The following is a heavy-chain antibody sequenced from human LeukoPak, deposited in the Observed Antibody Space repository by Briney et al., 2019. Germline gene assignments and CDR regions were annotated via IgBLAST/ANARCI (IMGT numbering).Heavy chain of an antibody. D-gene: IGHD6-19*01. V-gene: IGHV3-21*01. Sequence: PGGSLRLSCTVSGFTLSTYSLNWVRRAPGKGLEWVSLMTNSRSYYADSVKGRFTISRDNAKNSLDLVMSSLRVDDTAVYYCARASGRMWLGPFDYWGQGTLVTVSS. CDR2: MTNSRSY. J-gene: IGHJ4*02. CDR1: GFTLSTYS. CDR3: ARASGRMWLGPFDY.